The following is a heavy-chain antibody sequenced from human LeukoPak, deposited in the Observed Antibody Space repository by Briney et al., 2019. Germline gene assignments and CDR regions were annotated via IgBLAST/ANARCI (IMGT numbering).Heavy chain of an antibody. V-gene: IGHV3-21*01. Sequence: GGSLRLSCAASGFTFSSYSMDWVRQAPGKGLEWVSSISSSSSYIYYADSVKGRFTISRDNAKNSLYLQMNSLRAEDTAVYYCARALDFGAFDIWGQGTMVTVSS. D-gene: IGHD3/OR15-3a*01. CDR2: ISSSSSYI. J-gene: IGHJ3*02. CDR1: GFTFSSYS. CDR3: ARALDFGAFDI.